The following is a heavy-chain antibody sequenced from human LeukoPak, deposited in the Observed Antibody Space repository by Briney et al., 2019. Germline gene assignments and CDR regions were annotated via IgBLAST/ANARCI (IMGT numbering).Heavy chain of an antibody. CDR1: GDSVSSNSAA. D-gene: IGHD1-14*01. CDR3: ARDAGGITGTTRNWFDP. Sequence: SQTLSLTCAISGDSVSSNSAAWNWIRQSPSRGLEWLGRTYYRSKWYNDYAVSVKSRITINPDTSKNQFSLQLNSVTPEDTAVYYCARDAGGITGTTRNWFDPWGQGTLVTVSS. V-gene: IGHV6-1*01. J-gene: IGHJ5*02. CDR2: TYYRSKWYN.